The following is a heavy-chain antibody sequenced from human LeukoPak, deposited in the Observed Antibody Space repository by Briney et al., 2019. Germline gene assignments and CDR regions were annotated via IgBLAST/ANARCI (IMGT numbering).Heavy chain of an antibody. CDR2: INSDGSST. CDR1: GFTFSSYW. CDR3: QVSDYWYFDL. V-gene: IGHV3-74*01. J-gene: IGHJ2*01. Sequence: GGSLRLSCAASGFTFSSYWMHWVRQAPGKGLVWVSRINSDGSSTSYADSVKGRFTISRDNAKNTLYLQMNSLRAEDTAVYYCQVSDYWYFDLWGRGTLVTVPS.